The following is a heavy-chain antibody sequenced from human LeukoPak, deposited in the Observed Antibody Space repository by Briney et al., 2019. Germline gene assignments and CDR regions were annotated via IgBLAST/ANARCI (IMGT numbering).Heavy chain of an antibody. D-gene: IGHD1-26*01. CDR3: ARPRTSGSYFWSRAYYMDV. J-gene: IGHJ6*03. CDR1: GFTFSSYW. CDR2: INSDGSST. V-gene: IGHV3-74*01. Sequence: PGGSLRLSCAASGFTFSSYWMHWVRQAPGKGLVWVSRINSDGSSTSYADSVKGRFTISRDNAKNTLYLQMNSLRAEDTAVYYCARPRTSGSYFWSRAYYMDVWGKGTTVTVSS.